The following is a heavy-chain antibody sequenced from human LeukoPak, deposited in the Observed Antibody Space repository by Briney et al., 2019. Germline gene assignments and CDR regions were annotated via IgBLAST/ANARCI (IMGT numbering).Heavy chain of an antibody. D-gene: IGHD6-13*01. CDR1: GLVFSNYG. CDR2: SRNRANSYTT. CDR3: ARAPRSWTRTNYYFDY. V-gene: IGHV3-72*01. J-gene: IGHJ4*02. Sequence: GGSLRLSCTASGLVFSNYGMHWVRQAPGKGLEWVGRSRNRANSYTTEYAASVRGRFTISRDDSKNSLYLQMNSLKSEDTAVYYCARAPRSWTRTNYYFDYWGRGTLVTVSS.